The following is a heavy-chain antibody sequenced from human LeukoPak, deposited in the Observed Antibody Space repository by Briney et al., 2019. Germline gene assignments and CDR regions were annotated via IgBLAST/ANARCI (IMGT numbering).Heavy chain of an antibody. CDR2: VSGTGADT. CDR1: GFTFSTYA. D-gene: IGHD2-2*02. Sequence: GGSLRLSCAASGFTFSTYAMSWVRQAPGKGLEWVSAVSGTGADTYYPDSVKGRFTISRDNSKNTLYLQMNSLRAEDTAVYYCAKGLSCRSVNCYTGYFDSWGQGSLVTVFS. J-gene: IGHJ4*02. CDR3: AKGLSCRSVNCYTGYFDS. V-gene: IGHV3-23*01.